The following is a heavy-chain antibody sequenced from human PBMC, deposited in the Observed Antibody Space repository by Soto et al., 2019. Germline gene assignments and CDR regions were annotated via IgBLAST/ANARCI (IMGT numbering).Heavy chain of an antibody. V-gene: IGHV3-23*01. CDR1: GFTFSSYA. CDR3: ARRGPGTYFDY. CDR2: ISGSGDST. D-gene: IGHD6-13*01. J-gene: IGHJ4*02. Sequence: EVQLLESGGGLVQPGGSLRLSCAASGFTFSSYAMNWVRQAPGKGLEWVSVISGSGDSTYYAHSVKGRFTISRDNSKNTLDLQINSLRAEDTAVYYCARRGPGTYFDYWGQGTLVTVSS.